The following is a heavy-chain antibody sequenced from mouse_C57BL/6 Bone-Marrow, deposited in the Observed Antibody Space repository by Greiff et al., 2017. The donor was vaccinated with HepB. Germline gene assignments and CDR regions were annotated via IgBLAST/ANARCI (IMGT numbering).Heavy chain of an antibody. CDR3: ARRRSYYGSSFDY. D-gene: IGHD1-1*01. CDR1: GYTFTDYY. J-gene: IGHJ2*01. V-gene: IGHV1-19*01. CDR2: INPYNGGT. Sequence: EVQLQQSGPVLVKPGASVKMSCKASGYTFTDYYMNWVKQSHGKSLEWIGVINPYNGGTSYNQKFKGKATLTVDKSSSTAYMELNSLTSEDSAVYYCARRRSYYGSSFDYWGQGTTLTVSS.